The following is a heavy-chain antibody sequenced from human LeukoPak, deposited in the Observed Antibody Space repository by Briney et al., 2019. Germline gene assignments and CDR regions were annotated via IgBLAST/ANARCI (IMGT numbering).Heavy chain of an antibody. V-gene: IGHV3-7*01. CDR3: AGGSWWFDY. CDR1: GFTFSSQW. D-gene: IGHD2-15*01. J-gene: IGHJ4*02. Sequence: GGSLRLSCAASGFTFSSQWMSWVRQAPGKGLEWVANIKEDGSEKSYVDSVKGRFTISRDNAKNSLYLQMNSLRAEDTAVYYCAGGSWWFDYWGQGTLVTVSS. CDR2: IKEDGSEK.